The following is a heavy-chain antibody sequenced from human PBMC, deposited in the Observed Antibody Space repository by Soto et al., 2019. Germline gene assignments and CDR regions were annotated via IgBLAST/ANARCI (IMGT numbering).Heavy chain of an antibody. Sequence: EVQLVETGGGLIQPGGSLRLSCSVSGFSVTNNYISWVRQAPGKGLEWVSLLSSSGTTYYADSVRGRFTVSRDDSKNTLHLQMDSLTPEDTAVYYCARDWSKFSYNYPYYYTMDAWGQATTVSVSS. CDR3: ARDWSKFSYNYPYYYTMDA. J-gene: IGHJ6*02. V-gene: IGHV3-53*02. D-gene: IGHD3-3*01. CDR2: LSSSGTT. CDR1: GFSVTNNY.